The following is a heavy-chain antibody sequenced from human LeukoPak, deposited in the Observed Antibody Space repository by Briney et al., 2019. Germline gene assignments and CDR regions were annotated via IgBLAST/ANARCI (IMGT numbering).Heavy chain of an antibody. CDR1: GFTVSSNS. V-gene: IGHV3-74*01. CDR2: ITSDGSGA. J-gene: IGHJ4*02. Sequence: GGSLRLSCTVSGFTVSSNSMSWVRQAPGKGLVWVSRITSDGSGANYADSVKGRFTISRDNNENTLYLQMNSLRAEDTAVYYCARVPVAAAGQGIDYWGQGTLVTVSS. CDR3: ARVPVAAAGQGIDY. D-gene: IGHD6-13*01.